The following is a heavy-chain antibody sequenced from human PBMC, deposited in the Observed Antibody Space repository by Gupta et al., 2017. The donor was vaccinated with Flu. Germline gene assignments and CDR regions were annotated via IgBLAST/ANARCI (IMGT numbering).Heavy chain of an antibody. CDR1: GGSISSYY. CDR3: ATATYYDFWSGYYDHAFDI. Sequence: QVQLQESGPGLVKPSETLSLTCTVSGGSISSYYWSWIRQPPGKGLEWIGYIYYSGSTNYNPSLKSRVPISVDTSKNQFSLKLSSVTAADTAVYYCATATYYDFWSGYYDHAFDIWGQGTMVTVSS. V-gene: IGHV4-59*08. CDR2: IYYSGST. J-gene: IGHJ3*02. D-gene: IGHD3-3*01.